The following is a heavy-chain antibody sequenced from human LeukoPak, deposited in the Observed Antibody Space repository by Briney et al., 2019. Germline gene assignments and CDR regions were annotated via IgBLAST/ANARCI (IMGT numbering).Heavy chain of an antibody. V-gene: IGHV1-69*13. Sequence: EASVNVSCKVSVCTFSRYPISWVRQAPGQGLEWMGEITPIFCEAQNAEKFQGRVTITADEPTRTVYMELTSMRLDDTAMYYCARNSRVASTSGLNYWGQGTLVTVSS. CDR3: ARNSRVASTSGLNY. CDR1: VCTFSRYP. CDR2: ITPIFCEA. J-gene: IGHJ4*02. D-gene: IGHD5-12*01.